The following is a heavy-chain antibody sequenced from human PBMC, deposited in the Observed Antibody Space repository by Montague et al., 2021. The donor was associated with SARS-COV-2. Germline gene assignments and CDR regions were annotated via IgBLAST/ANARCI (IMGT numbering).Heavy chain of an antibody. J-gene: IGHJ4*02. Sequence: SETLFLTCAVYDGSFSGYYWGWIRQPPGKGLEWIGEINHSASPNYNPSLKRRLTISIDMSKNQFSLKLTSVTAADTALYYCASQGYYGSGSYMHYWGQGTLVTGSS. CDR2: INHSASP. CDR3: ASQGYYGSGSYMHY. V-gene: IGHV4-34*01. D-gene: IGHD3-10*01. CDR1: DGSFSGYY.